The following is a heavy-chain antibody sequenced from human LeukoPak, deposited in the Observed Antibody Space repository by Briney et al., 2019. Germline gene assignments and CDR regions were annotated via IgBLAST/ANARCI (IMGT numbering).Heavy chain of an antibody. J-gene: IGHJ4*02. Sequence: PSETLSLTCTVSGGFISSTRYFWGWIRQPPGKGLEWIGSISHSGRTNYKPSLKSRATISADTSQNQFSLKLRSVTAADTAVYYCARHTVRGVINYWGQGTLVTVSS. CDR3: ARHTVRGVINY. D-gene: IGHD3-10*01. CDR1: GGFISSTRYF. V-gene: IGHV4-39*01. CDR2: ISHSGRT.